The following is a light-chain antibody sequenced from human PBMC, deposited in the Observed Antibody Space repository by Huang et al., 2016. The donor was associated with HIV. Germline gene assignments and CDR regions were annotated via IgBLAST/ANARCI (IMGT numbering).Light chain of an antibody. J-gene: IGKJ2*01. V-gene: IGKV3-15*01. CDR2: CAS. CDR3: QQYNNWPPFT. Sequence: EIVMTQSPAPLSVSPGERATLSCRASQSVSSNLAWYKQKPGQAPRLLIYCASTRATGIPARFSGSGSGTEFTLTISSLQSEDFAVYYCQQYNNWPPFTFGQGTKLEIK. CDR1: QSVSSN.